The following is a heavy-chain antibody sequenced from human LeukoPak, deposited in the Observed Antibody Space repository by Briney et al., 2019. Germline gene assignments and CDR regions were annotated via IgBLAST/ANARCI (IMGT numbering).Heavy chain of an antibody. CDR2: IIPIFGTA. CDR1: GYTLSNHA. CDR3: ARWDHYYDSSGQQYYFDY. D-gene: IGHD3-22*01. V-gene: IGHV1-69*13. Sequence: SVKVSCKGSGYTLSNHAFSWVRQAPGQGLEWMGGIIPIFGTANYAQKFQGRVTITADESTSTAYMELSSLRSEDTAVYYCARWDHYYDSSGQQYYFDYWGQGTLVTVSS. J-gene: IGHJ4*02.